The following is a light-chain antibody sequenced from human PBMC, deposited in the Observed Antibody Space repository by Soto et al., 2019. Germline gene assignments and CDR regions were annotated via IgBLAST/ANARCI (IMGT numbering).Light chain of an antibody. V-gene: IGKV1-39*01. J-gene: IGKJ2*01. CDR2: ATS. CDR1: QTMSSY. Sequence: DIQMTQSPSSLSASVGDTVTITCRASQTMSSYLNWYQQKPGKAPKLLIYATSSVQDGVPSRFRGSESGTDFFLTVTSLQPEDSATYCCQQSYAFGQGTKLEIK. CDR3: QQSYA.